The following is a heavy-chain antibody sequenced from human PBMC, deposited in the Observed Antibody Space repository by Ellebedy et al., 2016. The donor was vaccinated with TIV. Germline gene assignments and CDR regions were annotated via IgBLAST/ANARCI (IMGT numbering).Heavy chain of an antibody. CDR3: ARERRLMSRGGPFDF. Sequence: GESLKISCAASGFTFSDYWMSWVRQAPGKGLEWVAIIKQDGSEKYFVDSVKGRFTISRDNAKTSLFLQMNSLRAEDTAIYYCARERRLMSRGGPFDFWGQGTLVTVSS. D-gene: IGHD3-10*01. J-gene: IGHJ4*02. V-gene: IGHV3-7*01. CDR1: GFTFSDYW. CDR2: IKQDGSEK.